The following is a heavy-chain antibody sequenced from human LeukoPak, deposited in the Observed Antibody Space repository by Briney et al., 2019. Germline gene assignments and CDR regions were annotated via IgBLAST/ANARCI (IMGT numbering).Heavy chain of an antibody. Sequence: GGSLRLSCAASGFMFRDAAMTWVRQAPGKGLEWVSLIASSGLNTYYADSVRGRFTISRENSKNTLSLQMNSLRVEDTAIYYCARDIELSTWGLGTLVTVSS. J-gene: IGHJ3*01. CDR2: IASSGLNT. D-gene: IGHD5-12*01. V-gene: IGHV3-23*01. CDR3: ARDIELST. CDR1: GFMFRDAA.